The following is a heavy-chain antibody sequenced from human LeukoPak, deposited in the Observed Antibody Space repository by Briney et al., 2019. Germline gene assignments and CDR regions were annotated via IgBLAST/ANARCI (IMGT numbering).Heavy chain of an antibody. CDR1: GGSISSGGYY. Sequence: PSETLSLTCTVSGGSISSGGYYWSWIRQHPGKGLEWIGYIYYSGSTYYNPSLKSRVTTSVDTSKNQFSLKLSSVTAADTAVYYCARDNGYDPYYYYGMDVWGKGTTVTVSS. CDR3: ARDNGYDPYYYYGMDV. V-gene: IGHV4-31*03. CDR2: IYYSGST. J-gene: IGHJ6*04. D-gene: IGHD5-12*01.